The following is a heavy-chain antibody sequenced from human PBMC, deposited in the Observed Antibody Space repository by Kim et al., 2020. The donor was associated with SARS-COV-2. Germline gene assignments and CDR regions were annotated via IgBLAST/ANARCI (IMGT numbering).Heavy chain of an antibody. V-gene: IGHV3-7*01. CDR3: ASLLDTATTFNY. Sequence: GSLRLSCAASGFTFSSYLMSWVRQAPGRGLGWVATINQDGSVKWYVDSLRGRFTISRDNARNSLYLQMNTLTAEDTAMYYCASLLDTATTFNYWGQGTLVTVSS. CDR2: INQDGSVK. D-gene: IGHD5-18*01. J-gene: IGHJ4*02. CDR1: GFTFSSYL.